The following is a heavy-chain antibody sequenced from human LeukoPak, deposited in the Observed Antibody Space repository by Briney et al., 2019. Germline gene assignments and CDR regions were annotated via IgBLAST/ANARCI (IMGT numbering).Heavy chain of an antibody. CDR2: IYYSGST. J-gene: IGHJ4*02. V-gene: IGHV4-30-4*08. CDR1: GGSISSGDYY. Sequence: SQTLSLTCTVSGGSISSGDYYWSWIRQPPGKGLEWIGYIYYSGSTYYNPSLKSRVTISVDTSKNQFSLKLNSVTAADTAEYYCARANRPGYCSSTSCYTDYWGQGTLVTVSS. CDR3: ARANRPGYCSSTSCYTDY. D-gene: IGHD2-2*02.